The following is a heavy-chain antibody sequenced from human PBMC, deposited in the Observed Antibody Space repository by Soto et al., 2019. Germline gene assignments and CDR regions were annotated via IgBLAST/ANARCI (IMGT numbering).Heavy chain of an antibody. CDR1: GGSISSYY. CDR2: IYYSGST. J-gene: IGHJ6*03. Sequence: SETLSLTCTVSGGSISSYYWSWIRQPPGKGLEWIGYIYYSGSTNYNPSLKSRVAISVDTSKNQFSLKLSSVTAADTAVYYCARGVGANYDFWSGYYNYYYYYMDVWGKGTTVT. CDR3: ARGVGANYDFWSGYYNYYYYYMDV. D-gene: IGHD3-3*01. V-gene: IGHV4-59*01.